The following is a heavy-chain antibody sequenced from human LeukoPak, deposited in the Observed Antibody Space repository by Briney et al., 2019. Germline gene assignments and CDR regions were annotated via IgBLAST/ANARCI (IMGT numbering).Heavy chain of an antibody. D-gene: IGHD1-7*01. J-gene: IGHJ3*02. CDR2: ISGSGSDI. Sequence: GGSLRLSCASSGFTFITYSMNWVRQAPGKGLEWVSSISGSGSDIYYPDSMKGRFTISRDNAKNSLYLQMTSLRAEDTAVYYCARRTYPNDAIDIWGQGTMVSVSS. V-gene: IGHV3-21*01. CDR3: ARRTYPNDAIDI. CDR1: GFTFITYS.